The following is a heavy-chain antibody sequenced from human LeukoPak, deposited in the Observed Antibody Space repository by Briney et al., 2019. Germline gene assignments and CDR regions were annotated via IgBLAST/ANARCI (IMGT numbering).Heavy chain of an antibody. V-gene: IGHV1-69*05. D-gene: IGHD6-19*01. CDR3: ARDSRQEGIAVAGGDAFDI. J-gene: IGHJ3*02. Sequence: SVTVSFKSSVGTFSIYAISWVRQAPGQGLEWMGGIIPIFGTANYAQKFQGRVTITTDESTSTAYMELSSLRSEDTAVYYCARDSRQEGIAVAGGDAFDIWGQGTMVTVSS. CDR2: IIPIFGTA. CDR1: VGTFSIYA.